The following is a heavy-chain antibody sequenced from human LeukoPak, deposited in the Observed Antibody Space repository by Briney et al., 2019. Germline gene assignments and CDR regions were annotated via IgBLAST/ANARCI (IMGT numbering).Heavy chain of an antibody. CDR2: ISGSGGST. CDR3: AKDMVLGGSWYNGGSDY. V-gene: IGHV3-23*01. J-gene: IGHJ4*02. D-gene: IGHD6-13*01. Sequence: GGSLRLSCAASGFTFSSHAMTWVRQAPGKGLEWVSTISGSGGSTYYADSVKGRFTISRDNSKSTLYLQMNSLRAEDTAIYYCAKDMVLGGSWYNGGSDYWGQGTLVTVSS. CDR1: GFTFSSHA.